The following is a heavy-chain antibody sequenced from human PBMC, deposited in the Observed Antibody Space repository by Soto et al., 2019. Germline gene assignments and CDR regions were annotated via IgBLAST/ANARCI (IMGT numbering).Heavy chain of an antibody. Sequence: GGSLRLSCAASGFTFSSYWMHWVRQAPGKGLVWVSRINSDGSSTSYADSVKGRFTISRDNAKNTLYLQMNSLRAEDTAVYYCARDGRVVAYYCYYYGMGVWGQGTTVTVSS. CDR2: INSDGSST. CDR1: GFTFSSYW. J-gene: IGHJ6*02. V-gene: IGHV3-74*01. CDR3: ARDGRVVAYYCYYYGMGV. D-gene: IGHD3-10*01.